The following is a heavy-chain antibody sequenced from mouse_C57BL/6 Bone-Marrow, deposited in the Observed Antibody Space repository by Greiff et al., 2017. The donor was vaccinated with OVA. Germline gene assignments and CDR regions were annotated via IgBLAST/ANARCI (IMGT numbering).Heavy chain of an antibody. V-gene: IGHV5-17*01. D-gene: IGHD1-1*01. CDR2: ISSGSSTI. CDR3: ARPLYYYGSSNYAMDY. Sequence: EVQLVESGGGLVKPGGSLKLSCAASGFTFSDYGMHWVRQAPEKGLEWVAYISSGSSTIYYADTVKGRFTISRDNAKNTLFLQMTSLRSEDTAMYYCARPLYYYGSSNYAMDYWGQGTSVTVSS. J-gene: IGHJ4*01. CDR1: GFTFSDYG.